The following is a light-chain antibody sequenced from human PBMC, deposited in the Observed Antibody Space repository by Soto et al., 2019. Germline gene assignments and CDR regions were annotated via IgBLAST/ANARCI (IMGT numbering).Light chain of an antibody. V-gene: IGLV2-8*01. CDR1: SSDIGGYNY. Sequence: QSVLTQPASVSGSPGQSITISCTGSSSDIGGYNYVSWYQQHPGKAPKLMIYEVSKRPSGVPERFSGSKSGNTASLTVSGLQAEDEADYYCTSHAGSNNIIFGGGTKLTVL. CDR2: EVS. CDR3: TSHAGSNNII. J-gene: IGLJ2*01.